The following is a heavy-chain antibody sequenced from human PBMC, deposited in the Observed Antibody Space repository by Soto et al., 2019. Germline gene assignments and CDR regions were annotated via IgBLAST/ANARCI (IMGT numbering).Heavy chain of an antibody. Sequence: EVQLVESGGGLVKPGGSLRLSCTASGFAFNTYSMNWVRQAPGKGLEWVSSINEDSTYIYYADSLRGRITISRDNDKDSLFLQMNRLRPDDTAVYYCVRDLGRYFRSGYMDLWGDGATVTVSS. CDR2: INEDSTYI. J-gene: IGHJ6*03. D-gene: IGHD3-9*01. V-gene: IGHV3-21*02. CDR3: VRDLGRYFRSGYMDL. CDR1: GFAFNTYS.